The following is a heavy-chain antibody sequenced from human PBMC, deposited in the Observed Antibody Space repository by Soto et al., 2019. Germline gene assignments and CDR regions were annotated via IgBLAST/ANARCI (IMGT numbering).Heavy chain of an antibody. D-gene: IGHD2-15*01. J-gene: IGHJ4*02. CDR2: ISSRATT. CDR1: GGSIISDY. V-gene: IGHV4-59*08. CDR3: VRHYCDGGNCYQFDH. Sequence: SETLSLTCTVSGGSIISDYCSWILQSPWKGLEWIGVISSRATTNYNPSLKSRAIVSIDTSKNQFSLKLFSVTAADTAVYYCVRHYCDGGNCYQFDHWGQGTPVTVSS.